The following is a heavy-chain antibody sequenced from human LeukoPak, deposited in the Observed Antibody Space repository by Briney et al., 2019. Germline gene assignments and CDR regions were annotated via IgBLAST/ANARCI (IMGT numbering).Heavy chain of an antibody. CDR3: ARGIRYFDSSMMSDY. D-gene: IGHD3-9*01. Sequence: SETLSLTCTVSGGSISSYYWSWIRQPAGKGLEWIGRIYTSGSTNYNPSLKSRVTMSVDTSKNQFSLKLSSVTAADTAVYYCARGIRYFDSSMMSDYWGQGTLVTVSS. CDR2: IYTSGST. V-gene: IGHV4-4*07. J-gene: IGHJ4*02. CDR1: GGSISSYY.